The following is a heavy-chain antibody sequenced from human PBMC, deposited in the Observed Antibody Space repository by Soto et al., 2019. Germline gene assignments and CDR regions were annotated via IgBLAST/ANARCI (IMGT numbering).Heavy chain of an antibody. CDR1: GYTFTGYY. CDR2: INPNSGGT. D-gene: IGHD3-3*01. V-gene: IGHV1-2*02. CDR3: ARDYDFWSGYSYFDY. J-gene: IGHJ4*02. Sequence: GASVKVSCKASGYTFTGYYMHWVRQAPGQGLGWMGWINPNSGGTNYAQKFQGRVTMTRDTSISTAYMELSRLRSDDTAVYYCARDYDFWSGYSYFDYWGQGTLVTVSS.